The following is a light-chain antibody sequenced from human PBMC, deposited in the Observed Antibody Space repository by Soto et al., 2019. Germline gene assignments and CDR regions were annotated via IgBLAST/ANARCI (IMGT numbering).Light chain of an antibody. CDR3: CSYAGSYTLL. Sequence: QSALTQPRSVSGSPGQSVTISCTGSSSDVGGYKYVAWYQQHPGKAPKLMIYDVTKRPSGVPDRFSGSKSGNTASLTISGLQAEDDADYYCCSYAGSYTLLFGGGTKVTVL. CDR1: SSDVGGYKY. CDR2: DVT. V-gene: IGLV2-11*01. J-gene: IGLJ2*01.